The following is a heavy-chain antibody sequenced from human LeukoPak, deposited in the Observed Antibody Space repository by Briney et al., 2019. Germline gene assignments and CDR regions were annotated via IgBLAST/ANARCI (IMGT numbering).Heavy chain of an antibody. V-gene: IGHV3-23*01. CDR2: ITGSGHST. CDR3: AKDLPDSRESLTGHWFDP. D-gene: IGHD3-10*01. J-gene: IGHJ5*02. CDR1: GFTFTNYA. Sequence: GGSLRLSCAASGFTFTNYAMSWVRQAPGKGLEWVSAITGSGHSTYYADSVKGRFTISRDKSKNTLYLQMNSLRAEDTAVYYCAKDLPDSRESLTGHWFDPWGQGTLVPSP.